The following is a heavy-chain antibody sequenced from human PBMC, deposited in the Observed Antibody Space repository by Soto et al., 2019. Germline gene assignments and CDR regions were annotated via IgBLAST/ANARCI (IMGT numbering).Heavy chain of an antibody. V-gene: IGHV3-30*18. Sequence: QVQLVESGGGVVQPGRSLRLSCAASGFTFSSHGMHWVRQAPGKGLEWVAVISYDGSNKVSADSVKGRLTIAIDNSKNTLLLQMNSLRGDDTAVYYCAKTNLEWLSDASFDLWGQGTSVTVSS. CDR2: ISYDGSNK. D-gene: IGHD3-3*01. CDR1: GFTFSSHG. J-gene: IGHJ3*01. CDR3: AKTNLEWLSDASFDL.